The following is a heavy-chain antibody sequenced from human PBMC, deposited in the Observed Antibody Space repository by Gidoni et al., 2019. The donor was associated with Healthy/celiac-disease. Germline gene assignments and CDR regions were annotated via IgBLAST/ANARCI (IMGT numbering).Heavy chain of an antibody. CDR3: AKDPSSLGWFSSVVDY. D-gene: IGHD3-22*01. J-gene: IGHJ4*02. CDR2: ISGSCGNT. V-gene: IGHV3-23*01. CDR1: GFTFISHA. Sequence: EVQLLESGGGLVQPGGSLRLSFAASGFTFISHAMSWVRQAPGKGLEWVSAISGSCGNTYYADSVKGRFTISRDNSKNTLYLQMNSVRAEDTAVYYCAKDPSSLGWFSSVVDYWGQGTLVTVSS.